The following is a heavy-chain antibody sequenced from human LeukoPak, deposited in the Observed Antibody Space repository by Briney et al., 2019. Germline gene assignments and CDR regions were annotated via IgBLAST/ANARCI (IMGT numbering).Heavy chain of an antibody. J-gene: IGHJ4*02. Sequence: SETLSLTCTVSGASISSGDYYWSWIRQPPGKGLEWVGDIYYSGGTYHNPSLKSRVIISVDTSKNQFSLKLNSVTAADTAVYYCARVGKYCGGDCYSVKFWGQGTLVTVSS. CDR3: ARVGKYCGGDCYSVKF. CDR2: IYYSGGT. D-gene: IGHD2-21*01. V-gene: IGHV4-30-4*08. CDR1: GASISSGDYY.